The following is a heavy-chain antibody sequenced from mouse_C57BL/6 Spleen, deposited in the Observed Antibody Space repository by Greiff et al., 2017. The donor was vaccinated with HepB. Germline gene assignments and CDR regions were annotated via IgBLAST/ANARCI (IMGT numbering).Heavy chain of an antibody. Sequence: EVHLVESGGGLVKPGGSLKLSCAASGFNFSDYGMHWVSQAPEKGLEWVAYFSSGSSTIYYADTVKGRITISRDNAKNTLFLQMTSLRSDDTAMYYCASYYYGSSSYYYAIDYWGQGTSVTVSS. CDR2: FSSGSSTI. CDR1: GFNFSDYG. J-gene: IGHJ4*01. CDR3: ASYYYGSSSYYYAIDY. V-gene: IGHV5-17*01. D-gene: IGHD1-1*01.